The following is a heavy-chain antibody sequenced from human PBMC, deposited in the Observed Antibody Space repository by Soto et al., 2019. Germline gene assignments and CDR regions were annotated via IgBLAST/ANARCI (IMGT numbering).Heavy chain of an antibody. CDR3: ARDSDLGYSSHDAFDI. D-gene: IGHD6-13*01. CDR1: GGSISSGGYY. V-gene: IGHV4-31*03. J-gene: IGHJ3*02. CDR2: IYYSGST. Sequence: QVQLQESGPGLVKPSQTLSLTCTVSGGSISSGGYYWSWIRQHPGKGLEWIGYIYYSGSTYYNPSLKSRVTISVDTSKNQFSLKLSSVTAADTAVYYCARDSDLGYSSHDAFDIWGQGTMVTVSS.